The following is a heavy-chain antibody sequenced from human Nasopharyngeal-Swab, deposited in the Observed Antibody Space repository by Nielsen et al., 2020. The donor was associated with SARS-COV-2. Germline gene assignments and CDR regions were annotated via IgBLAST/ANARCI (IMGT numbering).Heavy chain of an antibody. CDR1: GFTFSSYG. D-gene: IGHD3-22*01. Sequence: GGSLRLSCAASGFTFSSYGMHWVRQAPGKGLEWVAVISYDGSNKYYADSVKGRFTISRDNSKNTLYLQMNSLRAEDTAVYYCARNYYDSSGHNWFDPWGQGTLVTVSS. CDR2: ISYDGSNK. CDR3: ARNYYDSSGHNWFDP. V-gene: IGHV3-30*03. J-gene: IGHJ5*02.